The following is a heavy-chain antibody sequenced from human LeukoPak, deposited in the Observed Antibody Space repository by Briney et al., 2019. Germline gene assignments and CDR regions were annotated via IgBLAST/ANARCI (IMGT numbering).Heavy chain of an antibody. D-gene: IGHD3-22*01. CDR1: GYTFTSYD. CDR2: MNPNSGNT. J-gene: IGHJ4*02. Sequence: VASVNVSCKASGYTFTSYDINWVRQATGQGLEWMGWMNPNSGNTGYAQKFQGRVTMTRNTSISTAYMELSSLRSEDTAVYYCARGQSHSYYYDSSGYSEGDDYWGQGTLVTVSS. V-gene: IGHV1-8*01. CDR3: ARGQSHSYYYDSSGYSEGDDY.